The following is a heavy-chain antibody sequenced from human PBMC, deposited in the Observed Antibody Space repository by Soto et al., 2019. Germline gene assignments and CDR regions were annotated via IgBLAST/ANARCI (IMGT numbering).Heavy chain of an antibody. CDR2: IYYSGST. J-gene: IGHJ4*02. Sequence: QLQLQESGPGLVKPSETLSLTCTVSGGSISSSSYYWGWIRQPPGKGLEWIGSIYYSGSTYYNPSLKSRDTISVDTSKNQFALKLSSVTAADTAVYYCAVEIGKTGTTAIDYWGQGTLVTVSS. CDR3: AVEIGKTGTTAIDY. D-gene: IGHD1-7*01. V-gene: IGHV4-39*01. CDR1: GGSISSSSYY.